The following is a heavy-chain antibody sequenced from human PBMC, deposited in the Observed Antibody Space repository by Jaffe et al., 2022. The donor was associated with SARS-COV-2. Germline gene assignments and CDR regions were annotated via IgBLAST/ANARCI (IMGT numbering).Heavy chain of an antibody. V-gene: IGHV3-23*04. CDR1: GFSFKTYA. CDR2: IGGRGDAT. Sequence: EVQLVESGGGLVQPGGSLRLSCAASGFSFKTYAMAWVRQAPGKGLEWVSAIGGRGDATFYADSVRGRFTISRDNSKDTLFLQVNTMRVEDTATYYCVKVPRSHENWLDPWGQGTLVTVSP. CDR3: VKVPRSHENWLDP. D-gene: IGHD4-17*01. J-gene: IGHJ5*02.